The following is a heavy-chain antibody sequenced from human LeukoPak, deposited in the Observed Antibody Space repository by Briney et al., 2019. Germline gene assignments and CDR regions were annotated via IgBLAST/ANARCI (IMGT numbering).Heavy chain of an antibody. V-gene: IGHV4-34*01. Sequence: SETLSLTCAVYGGSFSGYYWSWIRQPPGKGLEWIGEINHSGSTNYNPSLKSRVTISVDTSKNQFSLRLSSVTAADTAVYYCARVKQKPHCSSTSCSPFYYYGMDVWGKGTTVTVSS. CDR2: INHSGST. CDR3: ARVKQKPHCSSTSCSPFYYYGMDV. D-gene: IGHD2-2*01. CDR1: GGSFSGYY. J-gene: IGHJ6*04.